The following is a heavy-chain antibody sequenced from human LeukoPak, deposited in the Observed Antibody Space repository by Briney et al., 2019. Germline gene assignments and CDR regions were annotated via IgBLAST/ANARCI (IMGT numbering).Heavy chain of an antibody. Sequence: PSETLSLTCTVSGGSVSRGGYYWSWIRQPPGKGLEWIGEINHSGSTNYNPSLKSRVTISVDTSKNQFSLKLSSVTAADTAVYYCARGRALTGYLLPFDYWGQGTLVTVSS. CDR2: INHSGST. D-gene: IGHD3-9*01. J-gene: IGHJ4*02. CDR3: ARGRALTGYLLPFDY. CDR1: GGSVSRGGYY. V-gene: IGHV4-34*01.